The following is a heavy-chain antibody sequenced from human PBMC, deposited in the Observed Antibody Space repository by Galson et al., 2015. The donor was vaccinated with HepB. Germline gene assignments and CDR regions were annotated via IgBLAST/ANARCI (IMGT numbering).Heavy chain of an antibody. J-gene: IGHJ3*02. CDR3: ARHRGLHDAFDI. CDR2: IIPILDIA. Sequence: SVKVSCKASGGTFSSYTIGWVRQAHGQGLEWMGRIIPILDIANYAQKFQGRVTITADKSTSTAYMVLSSLRSEDTAVYYCARHRGLHDAFDIWGQGTMVTVSS. V-gene: IGHV1-69*02. CDR1: GGTFSSYT. D-gene: IGHD5-24*01.